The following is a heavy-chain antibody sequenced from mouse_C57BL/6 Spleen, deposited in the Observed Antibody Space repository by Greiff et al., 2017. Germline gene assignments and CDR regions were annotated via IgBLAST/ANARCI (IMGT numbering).Heavy chain of an antibody. D-gene: IGHD4-1*01. V-gene: IGHV2-2*01. Sequence: VKLMESGPGLVQPSQSLSITCTVSGFSLTSYGVHWVRQSPGKGLEWLGVIWSGGSTDYNAAFISRLSISKDNSKSQVFFKMNSLQADDTAIYYCARWEGNWYFDVWGTGTTVTVSS. CDR1: GFSLTSYG. CDR3: ARWEGNWYFDV. J-gene: IGHJ1*03. CDR2: IWSGGST.